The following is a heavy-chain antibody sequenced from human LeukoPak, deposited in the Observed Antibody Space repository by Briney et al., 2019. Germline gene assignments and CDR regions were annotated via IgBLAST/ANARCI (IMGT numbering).Heavy chain of an antibody. CDR1: GGSFSGYY. CDR3: ARGGNGLWFGKYYYYYGMDV. Sequence: PSETLSLTCAVYGGSFSGYYWSWIRQPPGKGLEWIGEINHSGSTNYNPSLKSQVTISVDTSKNQFSLKLSSVTAADTAVYYCARGGNGLWFGKYYYYYGMDVWGKGTTVTVSS. J-gene: IGHJ6*04. CDR2: INHSGST. V-gene: IGHV4-34*01. D-gene: IGHD3-10*01.